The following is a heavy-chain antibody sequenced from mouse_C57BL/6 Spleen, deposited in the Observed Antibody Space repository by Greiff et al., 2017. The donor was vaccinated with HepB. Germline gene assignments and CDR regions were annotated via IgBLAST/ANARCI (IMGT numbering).Heavy chain of an antibody. V-gene: IGHV1-69*01. Sequence: QVQLKQPGAELVMPGASVKLSCKASGYTFTSYWMHWVKQRPGQGLERIGEIDPSDSYTNSNQKFKGKSTLTVDKSSSTAYMQISSLTSEDSAVYYCARGDYYGSRGFAYWGQGTLVTVSA. J-gene: IGHJ3*01. CDR3: ARGDYYGSRGFAY. CDR1: GYTFTSYW. CDR2: IDPSDSYT. D-gene: IGHD1-1*01.